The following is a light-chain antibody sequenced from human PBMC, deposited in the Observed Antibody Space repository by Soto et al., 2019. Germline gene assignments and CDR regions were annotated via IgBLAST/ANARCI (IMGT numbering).Light chain of an antibody. V-gene: IGKV1-27*01. CDR2: AAS. CDR1: QGISNY. CDR3: QKYNSAPSFT. Sequence: DIQMTQSPSSLSASVGDRVTITCRARQGISNYLAWYQQKPGKVPKLLIYAASTLQSGVPSRFSGSGSGTDFTLTISSLQPDDVATYYCQKYNSAPSFTFGPGTKVDIK. J-gene: IGKJ3*01.